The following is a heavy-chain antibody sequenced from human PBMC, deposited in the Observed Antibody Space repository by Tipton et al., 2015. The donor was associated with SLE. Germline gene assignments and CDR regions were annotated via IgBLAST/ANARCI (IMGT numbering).Heavy chain of an antibody. D-gene: IGHD1-26*01. CDR3: ARGRGYYAYFDY. Sequence: TLSLTCTVSGGSISSHYWSWIRQPPGKGLEWIGYIYYSGSTNYNPSLKSRVTISVDTSKNQFSLKLSSVTAADTAVYYCARGRGYYAYFDYWGQGTLVTVSS. CDR1: GGSISSHY. V-gene: IGHV4-59*11. J-gene: IGHJ4*02. CDR2: IYYSGST.